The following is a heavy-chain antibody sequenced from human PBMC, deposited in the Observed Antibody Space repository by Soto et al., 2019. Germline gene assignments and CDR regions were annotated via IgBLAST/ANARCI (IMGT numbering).Heavy chain of an antibody. CDR2: IYPADSDT. V-gene: IGHV5-51*01. D-gene: IGHD2-8*02. J-gene: IGHJ6*02. CDR3: ARQFHDPTGGGHYYYGLDV. CDR1: GYSFNSYW. Sequence: GESLKISCEASGYSFNSYWIAWVRQMPRKGLEWMGIIYPADSDTRYSPSFQGQVTISADKYINTAYLQWSSLKASDTSIYYCARQFHDPTGGGHYYYGLDVWGLGTTVTVSS.